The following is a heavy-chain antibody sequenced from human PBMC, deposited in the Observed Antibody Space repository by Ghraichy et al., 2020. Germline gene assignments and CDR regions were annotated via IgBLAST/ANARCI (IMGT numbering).Heavy chain of an antibody. CDR1: GGSFSGYY. V-gene: IGHV4-34*01. D-gene: IGHD3-22*01. J-gene: IGHJ4*02. CDR2: INHSGST. Sequence: SETLSLTCAVYGGSFSGYYWSWIHQPPGKGLEWIGEINHSGSTNYNPSLKSRVTISVDTSKNQFSLKLSSVTAADTAVYYCARTRSSGYYYRTGYFDYWGQGTLVTVSS. CDR3: ARTRSSGYYYRTGYFDY.